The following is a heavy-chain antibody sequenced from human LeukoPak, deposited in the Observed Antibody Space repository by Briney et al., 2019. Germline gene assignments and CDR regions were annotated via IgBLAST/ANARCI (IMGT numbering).Heavy chain of an antibody. D-gene: IGHD4-23*01. Sequence: GGSLRLSCAASGFTFSSYSMNWVRQAPGKGLEWVSSISSSSSYIYYADSVKGRFTISRDNAKNSLYLQMNSLRAEDTAVYYCARDRDGGENFDYWGQGTLVTVSS. V-gene: IGHV3-21*01. CDR1: GFTFSSYS. CDR3: ARDRDGGENFDY. J-gene: IGHJ4*02. CDR2: ISSSSSYI.